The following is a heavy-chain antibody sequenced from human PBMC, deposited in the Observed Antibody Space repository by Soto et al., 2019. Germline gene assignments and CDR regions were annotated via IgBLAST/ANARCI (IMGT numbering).Heavy chain of an antibody. CDR2: IDPSDSYT. CDR3: ARHVEDNSSGWYVY. V-gene: IGHV5-10-1*01. Sequence: EVQLVQSGAEVKKPGESLRISCKGSGYKFTKHWISWVRQMPGKGLEWMGRIDPSDSYTSYSPSFQGRVTISADKSISTAYLQWSSLKASDTAMYYCARHVEDNSSGWYVYWGQGTLVTVSS. CDR1: GYKFTKHW. J-gene: IGHJ4*02. D-gene: IGHD6-19*01.